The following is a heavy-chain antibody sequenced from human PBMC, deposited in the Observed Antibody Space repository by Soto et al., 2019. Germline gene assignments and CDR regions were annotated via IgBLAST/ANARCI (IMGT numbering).Heavy chain of an antibody. Sequence: EVQLVESGGGLVQPGGSLRLSCAVFGFTFGSYWMSWVRQAPGKGLEWVANIKQDGSEKYYVDSVKGRFTISRDNAKNSLYLQMNSLRAEDTAVYYCARVNIVVVPAAISGLMFDYWGQGTLVTVSS. V-gene: IGHV3-7*03. CDR2: IKQDGSEK. D-gene: IGHD2-2*02. CDR3: ARVNIVVVPAAISGLMFDY. J-gene: IGHJ4*02. CDR1: GFTFGSYW.